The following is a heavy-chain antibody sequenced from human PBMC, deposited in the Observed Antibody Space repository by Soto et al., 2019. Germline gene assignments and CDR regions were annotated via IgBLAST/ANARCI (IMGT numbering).Heavy chain of an antibody. CDR3: ARDGGRHSGGIDY. CDR1: GGTFSSYS. V-gene: IGHV1-69*01. Sequence: QVQLVQSGAEVKKPGSSVKVSCKASGGTFSSYSINWVRQAPGQGLEWMGEIITIFGTTNYAQKFQGRVTITADESTSTAYMERSSLRSEVTAVYYCARDGGRHSGGIDYRGQGTLVTVSS. CDR2: IITIFGTT. D-gene: IGHD1-26*01. J-gene: IGHJ4*02.